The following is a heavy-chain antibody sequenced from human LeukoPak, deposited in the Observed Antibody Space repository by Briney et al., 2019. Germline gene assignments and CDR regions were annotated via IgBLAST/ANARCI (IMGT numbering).Heavy chain of an antibody. J-gene: IGHJ4*02. CDR2: INPSGGST. V-gene: IGHV1-46*01. CDR1: GYTFTSYY. Sequence: GASVKVSCKASGYTFTSYYMHWVRQAPGQGLEWMGIINPSGGSTSYAQKFQGRVTITTDESTSTAYMELSSLRSEDTAVYYCARSPEMRSSGYYYAIDYWGQGTLVTVSS. CDR3: ARSPEMRSSGYYYAIDY. D-gene: IGHD3-22*01.